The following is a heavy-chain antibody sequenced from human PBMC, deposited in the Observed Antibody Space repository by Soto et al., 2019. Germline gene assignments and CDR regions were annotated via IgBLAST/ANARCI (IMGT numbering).Heavy chain of an antibody. CDR1: GYTFSSYA. J-gene: IGHJ6*02. CDR3: ARDQADIVVVPAAIDDYYYYGMDV. Sequence: QVQLVESGGGVVQPGRSLRLSCAASGYTFSSYAMHWVRQAPGKGLEWVAVISYDGSNKYYADSVKGRFTISRDNSKNTLYLQMNSLRAEDTAVYDCARDQADIVVVPAAIDDYYYYGMDVWGQGTTVTVSS. V-gene: IGHV3-30-3*01. D-gene: IGHD2-2*01. CDR2: ISYDGSNK.